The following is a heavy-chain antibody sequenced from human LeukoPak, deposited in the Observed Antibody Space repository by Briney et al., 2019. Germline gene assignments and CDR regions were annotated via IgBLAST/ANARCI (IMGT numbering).Heavy chain of an antibody. CDR3: ARLLGYCSGGNCAPGAFDI. V-gene: IGHV3-33*01. Sequence: QPGRSLRLSCVASGFTFSSYGMNWVRQAPGKGLEWVAVIWYEGTNKSYADSVKGRFTISRDNSKNTLYVQMNSLRAEDTAVYYCARLLGYCSGGNCAPGAFDIWGQGTMVTVSS. D-gene: IGHD2-15*01. J-gene: IGHJ3*02. CDR1: GFTFSSYG. CDR2: IWYEGTNK.